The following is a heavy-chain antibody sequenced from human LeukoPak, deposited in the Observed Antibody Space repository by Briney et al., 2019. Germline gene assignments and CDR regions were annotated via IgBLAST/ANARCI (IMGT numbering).Heavy chain of an antibody. CDR2: ISYDGSNK. J-gene: IGHJ5*02. CDR3: ARAVVPAAIGRWFDP. CDR1: GFTFSSYA. V-gene: IGHV3-30*04. Sequence: GGSLRLSCAASGFTFSSYAMHWVRQAPGKGLEWVAVISYDGSNKYYADSVKGRFTISRDNSKNTLYLQMNSLRAEDTAVYYCARAVVPAAIGRWFDPWGLGTLVTVSS. D-gene: IGHD2-2*01.